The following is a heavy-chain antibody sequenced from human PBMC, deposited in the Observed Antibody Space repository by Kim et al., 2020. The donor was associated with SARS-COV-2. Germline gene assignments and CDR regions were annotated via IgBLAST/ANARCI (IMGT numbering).Heavy chain of an antibody. CDR1: GDSITSGSYY. CDR2: SYFNGAT. V-gene: IGHV4-39*01. J-gene: IGHJ6*02. CDR3: ARGGAAYTSGGMDG. Sequence: SETLSLTCTVSGDSITSGSYYWGWLRQPAGKGLEWIRSSYFNGATYYNPSLKSRVTIFLDTSKILFSLNLRSATAADTAVYYCARGGAAYTSGGMDGWG. D-gene: IGHD6-19*01.